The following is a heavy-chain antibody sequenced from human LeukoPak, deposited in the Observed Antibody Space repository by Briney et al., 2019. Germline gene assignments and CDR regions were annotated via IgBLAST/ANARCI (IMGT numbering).Heavy chain of an antibody. Sequence: ASVTVSCTASGYTFTVYYMHWVRQAPGQGLEWMGWISPNSGGTNYAQKFQGRVTMTRDTSISTAYMELSRLRSDDTAVYYCARSVITGRDFDYWGQGTLVTVSS. J-gene: IGHJ4*02. CDR1: GYTFTVYY. D-gene: IGHD4-11*01. V-gene: IGHV1-2*02. CDR2: ISPNSGGT. CDR3: ARSVITGRDFDY.